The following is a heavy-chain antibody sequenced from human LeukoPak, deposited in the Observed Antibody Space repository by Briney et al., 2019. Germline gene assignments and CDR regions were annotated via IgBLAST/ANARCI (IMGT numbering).Heavy chain of an antibody. D-gene: IGHD3-9*01. CDR3: AKDPLLRYFDWLSSFDY. Sequence: GGSLRLSCAASGFTFSSYSMNWVRQAPGKGLEWVSYISSSSSTIYYADSVKGRFTISRDNSKNTLYLQMNSLRAEDTAVYYCAKDPLLRYFDWLSSFDYWGQGTLVTVSS. V-gene: IGHV3-48*01. J-gene: IGHJ4*02. CDR1: GFTFSSYS. CDR2: ISSSSSTI.